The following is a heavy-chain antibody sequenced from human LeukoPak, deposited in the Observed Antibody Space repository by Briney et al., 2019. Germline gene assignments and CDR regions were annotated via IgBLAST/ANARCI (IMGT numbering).Heavy chain of an antibody. CDR1: GFTFSSYE. D-gene: IGHD3-3*01. V-gene: IGHV3-48*03. J-gene: IGHJ5*02. CDR3: ARNPRTQLRFLGWFPNWFDP. Sequence: GGSLRLSCAASGFTFSSYEMNWARQAPGKGLEWVSYISSSGSTIYYADSVKGRFTISRDNAKNSLYLQMNSLRAEDTAVYYCARNPRTQLRFLGWFPNWFDPWGQGTLVTVSS. CDR2: ISSSGSTI.